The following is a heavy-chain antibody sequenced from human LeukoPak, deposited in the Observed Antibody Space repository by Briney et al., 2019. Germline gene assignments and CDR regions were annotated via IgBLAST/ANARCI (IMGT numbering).Heavy chain of an antibody. D-gene: IGHD6-19*01. Sequence: PGGSLRLSCAASGFTFSSYSMNWVRQAPGKGLEWVSSISSSSSYIYYADSVKGRFTISRDNSKNTLYLQMNSLRAEDTAVYYCAKMAVAATVIDYWGQGTLVTVSS. V-gene: IGHV3-21*04. CDR1: GFTFSSYS. CDR2: ISSSSSYI. CDR3: AKMAVAATVIDY. J-gene: IGHJ4*02.